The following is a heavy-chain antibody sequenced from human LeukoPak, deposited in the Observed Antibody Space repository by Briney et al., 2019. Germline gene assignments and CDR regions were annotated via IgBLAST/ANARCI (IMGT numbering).Heavy chain of an antibody. CDR1: GGSISNYY. V-gene: IGHV4-59*08. Sequence: PSETLSLTCTVSGGSISNYYWSWIRQPPGKGLEWIGYIYYSGSTNYNPSLKSRVTISVDTSKNQFSLKLSSVTAADTAVYYCARIAMFYYESSGYYSDYWGQGTLVTVSS. CDR2: IYYSGST. CDR3: ARIAMFYYESSGYYSDY. D-gene: IGHD3-22*01. J-gene: IGHJ4*02.